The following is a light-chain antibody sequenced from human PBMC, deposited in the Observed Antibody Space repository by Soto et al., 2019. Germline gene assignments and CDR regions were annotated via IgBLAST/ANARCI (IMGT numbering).Light chain of an antibody. J-gene: IGLJ1*01. Sequence: QSVLTQPPSVSGAPGQRVTISCTGSRSNIGAGYDVQWYQQLPGTAPKLLIYGSNNRPSGVPDRFSGSKSGTSASLAITGLQAEDEADYYCVSYTTSASYVFGTGTKLTVL. CDR3: VSYTTSASYV. CDR1: RSNIGAGYD. CDR2: GSN. V-gene: IGLV1-40*01.